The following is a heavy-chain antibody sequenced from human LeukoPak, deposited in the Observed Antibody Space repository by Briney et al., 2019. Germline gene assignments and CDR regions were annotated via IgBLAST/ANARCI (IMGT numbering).Heavy chain of an antibody. Sequence: PSETLSLTCTVSGGSISSYYWSWIRQPPGKGLEWIGYIYYSGSTNYNPSLKSRVTISVDTSKNQFSLKLSSVTAADTAVYYCARGYYDILTGYHNWFDPWGQGTLVTVSS. CDR1: GGSISSYY. D-gene: IGHD3-9*01. V-gene: IGHV4-59*01. CDR2: IYYSGST. CDR3: ARGYYDILTGYHNWFDP. J-gene: IGHJ5*02.